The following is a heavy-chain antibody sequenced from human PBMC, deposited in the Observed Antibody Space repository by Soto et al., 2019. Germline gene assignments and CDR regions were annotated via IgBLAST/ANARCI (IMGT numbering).Heavy chain of an antibody. CDR3: VRDSGGTVLLWFGTTPFDI. Sequence: GGSLRLSCAASGFTFSSYSMNWVRQAPGKGLEWVSSISSSSSYIYYADSVKGRFTISRDNAKNSLYLQMNSLRAEDTAVYYCVRDSGGTVLLWFGTTPFDIWGQGTMVTVSS. V-gene: IGHV3-21*01. D-gene: IGHD3-10*01. CDR1: GFTFSSYS. J-gene: IGHJ3*02. CDR2: ISSSSSYI.